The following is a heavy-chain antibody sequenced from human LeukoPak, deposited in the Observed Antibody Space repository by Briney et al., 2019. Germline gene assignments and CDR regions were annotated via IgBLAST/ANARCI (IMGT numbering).Heavy chain of an antibody. CDR1: GGSNSSGDYY. CDR3: ARDHEGYSSVHNQNWFDP. J-gene: IGHJ5*02. D-gene: IGHD6-25*01. Sequence: PSQTLSLTCTVSGGSNSSGDYYWRWIRQPPGKGLEWIGYIYYSGSTYYNPSLKSRVTISVDTSKNQFSLKLSSVTAADTAVYYCARDHEGYSSVHNQNWFDPWGQGTLVTVSS. V-gene: IGHV4-30-4*08. CDR2: IYYSGST.